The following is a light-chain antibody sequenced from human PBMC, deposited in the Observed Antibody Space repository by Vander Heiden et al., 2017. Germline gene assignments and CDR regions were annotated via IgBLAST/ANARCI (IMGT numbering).Light chain of an antibody. J-gene: IGKJ2*01. V-gene: IGKV3-11*01. CDR3: QQRCSGLST. CDR2: DAS. CDR1: QRSSSY. Sequence: PTTMSASAGDRVTLTCRASQRSSSYLAWYQEKPGEAARLLIYDASNMGTGVPARFSGSGSGTEFTLTISSLPPEDFAAYYCQQRCSGLSTFGQGTKLEIK.